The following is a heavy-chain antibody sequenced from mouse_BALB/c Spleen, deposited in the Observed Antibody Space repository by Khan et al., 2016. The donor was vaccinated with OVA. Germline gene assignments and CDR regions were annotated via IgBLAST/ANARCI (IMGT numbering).Heavy chain of an antibody. CDR3: VRSWDSYYFDY. CDR1: GYTFTSYW. Sequence: VELVESGTELARPGASVKLSCKASGYTFTSYWMQWVKQRPGQGLEWIGAIYPGDGDTRYTQKFKGKATLTADKSSSTAYMQLSSFASEDSAVYYCVRSWDSYYFDYWGQGTTLSVSS. J-gene: IGHJ2*01. CDR2: IYPGDGDT. D-gene: IGHD4-1*01. V-gene: IGHV1-87*01.